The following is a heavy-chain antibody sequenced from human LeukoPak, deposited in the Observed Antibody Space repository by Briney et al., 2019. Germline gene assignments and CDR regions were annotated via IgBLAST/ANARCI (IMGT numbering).Heavy chain of an antibody. CDR1: GYTLTELS. J-gene: IGHJ5*02. Sequence: ASVKVSCKVSGYTLTELSMHWVRQAPGKGPEWMGGFDPEDGETIYAQKFQGRVTMTEDTSTDTAYMELSSLRSEDTAVYYCATEPKHSSSWSNWFDPWGQGTLVTVSS. V-gene: IGHV1-24*01. CDR3: ATEPKHSSSWSNWFDP. D-gene: IGHD6-13*01. CDR2: FDPEDGET.